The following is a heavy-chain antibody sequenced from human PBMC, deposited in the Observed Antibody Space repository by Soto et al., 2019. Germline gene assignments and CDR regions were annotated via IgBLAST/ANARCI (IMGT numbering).Heavy chain of an antibody. V-gene: IGHV1-18*01. CDR3: ARDCQRYSGSYYFHY. CDR2: ISAYNGNT. Sequence: QVQLVQSGPEVKKPGASVKVSCKASGYTFTNYGISWVRQAPGQGLEWMGWISAYNGNTNYAQKVQGRVTMTTDTAPSAAYMELRSLRSEDTAVYFCARDCQRYSGSYYFHYWGQGTLVTVSP. D-gene: IGHD1-26*01. J-gene: IGHJ4*02. CDR1: GYTFTNYG.